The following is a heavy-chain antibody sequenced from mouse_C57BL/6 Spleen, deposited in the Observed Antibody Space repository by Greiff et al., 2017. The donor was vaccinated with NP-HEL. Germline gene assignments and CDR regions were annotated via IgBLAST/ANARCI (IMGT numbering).Heavy chain of an antibody. D-gene: IGHD1-1*02. V-gene: IGHV2-6*01. J-gene: IGHJ3*01. CDR1: GSSLTSYG. CDR3: ASLYGAGGFAY. Sequence: QVQLKESGPGLVAPSQSLSITCTVSGSSLTSYGVDWVRQSPGKGLEWLGVIWGVGSTNYNSALKSRLSISKDNSKSQVFLKMNSLQTDDTAMYYCASLYGAGGFAYWGQGTLVTVSA. CDR2: IWGVGST.